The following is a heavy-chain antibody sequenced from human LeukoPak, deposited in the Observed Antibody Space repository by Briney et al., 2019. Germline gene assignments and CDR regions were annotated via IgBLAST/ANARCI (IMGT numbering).Heavy chain of an antibody. CDR2: INRAGSST. D-gene: IGHD1-26*01. J-gene: IGHJ4*02. V-gene: IGHV3-74*01. CDR3: ARSVGAMVDD. CDR1: RFTFISYW. Sequence: GGSLRLSCAASRFTFISYWMHWVRQAPGKELVWVSRINRAGSSTSYADSVKGRFTISSDNAKNTVYPQMNSLKAEDTAAYYCARSVGAMVDDWGQGTLVTVAS.